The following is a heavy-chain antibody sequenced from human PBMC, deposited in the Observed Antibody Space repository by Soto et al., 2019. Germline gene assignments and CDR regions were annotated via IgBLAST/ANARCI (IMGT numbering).Heavy chain of an antibody. D-gene: IGHD3-3*01. CDR3: ARDRAWRFLEWSFDY. Sequence: GGSLRLSCAASGFTFSSYAMSWVRQAPGKGLEWVSVISGSGGSTYYADSVKGRFTISRDNSKNTLYLQMNSLSVEDTAVYYCARDRAWRFLEWSFDYWGQGTLVAVSS. CDR2: ISGSGGST. J-gene: IGHJ4*02. CDR1: GFTFSSYA. V-gene: IGHV3-23*01.